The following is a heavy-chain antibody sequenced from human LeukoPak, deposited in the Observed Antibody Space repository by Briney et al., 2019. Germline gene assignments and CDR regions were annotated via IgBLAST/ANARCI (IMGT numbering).Heavy chain of an antibody. CDR3: ARWTSGFGEFRFDY. J-gene: IGHJ4*02. V-gene: IGHV3-74*01. CDR1: RFTFSSYW. CDR2: INSDGSST. D-gene: IGHD3-10*01. Sequence: PGGSLRLSCAASRFTFSSYWMHWVRQAPGKGLVWVSRINSDGSSTSYADSVEGRFTISRDNAKNTLYLQMNSLRAEDTAVYYCARWTSGFGEFRFDYWGQGTLVTVSS.